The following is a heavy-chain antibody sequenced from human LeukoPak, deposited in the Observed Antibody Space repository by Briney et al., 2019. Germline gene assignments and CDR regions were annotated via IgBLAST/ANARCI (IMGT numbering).Heavy chain of an antibody. CDR3: ARVPVVAAGTSA. CDR1: GYTFTGYY. D-gene: IGHD2-15*01. J-gene: IGHJ5*02. CDR2: INPNSGGT. Sequence: ASVKVSCKASGYTFTGYYMHWVRQAPGQGLEWMGWINPNSGGTNYAQKFQGRVTMTRDTSISTAYMELSRLRSDDTAVHYCARVPVVAAGTSAWGQGTLVTVSS. V-gene: IGHV1-2*02.